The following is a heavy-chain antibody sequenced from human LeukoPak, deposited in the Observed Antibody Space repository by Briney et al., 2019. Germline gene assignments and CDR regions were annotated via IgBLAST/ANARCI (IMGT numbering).Heavy chain of an antibody. Sequence: GGSLRLSCAASGFTFSTSWMSWARQVPGKGLEWVANIKKDGSETYYMDSVKGRFTISRDNAKNSLYLQMNSLRAEDTAMYYCARGRYSGTTYYFDYWGQGTLVTVSS. CDR3: ARGRYSGTTYYFDY. D-gene: IGHD5-12*01. CDR1: GFTFSTSW. J-gene: IGHJ4*02. V-gene: IGHV3-7*03. CDR2: IKKDGSET.